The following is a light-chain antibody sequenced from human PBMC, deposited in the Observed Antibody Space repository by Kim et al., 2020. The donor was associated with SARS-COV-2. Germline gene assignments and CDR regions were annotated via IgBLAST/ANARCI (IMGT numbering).Light chain of an antibody. Sequence: QSVLTQPPSASGTPGQRVTISCSGSSSNIGSNYVSWHQQLPGTAPKLLIYRNDQRPSGVPDRFSGSKSGTSASLAISGLRSEDEADYYCAAWDDSLNAWVFGGGTKVTAL. V-gene: IGLV1-47*01. CDR2: RND. CDR3: AAWDDSLNAWV. J-gene: IGLJ3*02. CDR1: SSNIGSNY.